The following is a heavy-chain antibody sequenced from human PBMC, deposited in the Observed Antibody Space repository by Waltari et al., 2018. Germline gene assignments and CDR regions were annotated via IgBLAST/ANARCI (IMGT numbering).Heavy chain of an antibody. J-gene: IGHJ4*02. CDR2: VNPDSGGT. Sequence: QVQLVQSGAEVKTPGASVKVSCQAFGYTFTDYYIHWVRQGPGQGLEWMGLVNPDSGGTNYAQNFQGRVTMTRCTSITTVYMELSSLKYEDTAIYYCARGGGVTVPGFDFWGQGNLVTVSS. CDR3: ARGGGVTVPGFDF. D-gene: IGHD6-19*01. CDR1: GYTFTDYY. V-gene: IGHV1-2*02.